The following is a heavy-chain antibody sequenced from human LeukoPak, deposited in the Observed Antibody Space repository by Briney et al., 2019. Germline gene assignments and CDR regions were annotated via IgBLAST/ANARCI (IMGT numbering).Heavy chain of an antibody. CDR2: VPARAGNT. CDR3: AKGDYYGSGIFFKNGMDV. Sequence: PGGSLRLSCATSGFTFICYAMGSVRQARGRGLEWVSPVPARAGNTYYADSVKGRFTISRDNSKNTLYLQVNSLRAEDTAVYYCAKGDYYGSGIFFKNGMDVWGQGTTVTVSS. J-gene: IGHJ6*02. D-gene: IGHD3-10*01. CDR1: GFTFICYA. V-gene: IGHV3-23*01.